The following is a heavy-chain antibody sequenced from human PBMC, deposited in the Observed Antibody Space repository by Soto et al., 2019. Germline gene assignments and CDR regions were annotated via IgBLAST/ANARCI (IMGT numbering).Heavy chain of an antibody. D-gene: IGHD4-17*01. CDR3: ARNTDYYGMDV. J-gene: IGHJ6*02. Sequence: SETLSLTCTVSGGSISSSSYYWGWIRQPPGKGLEWIGSIYYSGSTYYNPSLKSRVTISVDTSKNQFSLKLSSVTAADTAVYYCARNTDYYGMDVWGQGTTVTVSS. CDR2: IYYSGST. V-gene: IGHV4-39*01. CDR1: GGSISSSSYY.